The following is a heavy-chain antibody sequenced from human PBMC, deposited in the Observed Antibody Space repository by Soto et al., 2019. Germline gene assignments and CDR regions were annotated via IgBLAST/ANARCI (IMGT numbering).Heavy chain of an antibody. Sequence: QVQLVESGGGVVQPGRSLRLSCAASGFTFSSYGMHWVRQAPGKGLEWVAGISYDGSNKYYADSVKGRFTISRDNSKNTLYLQMNSLRSEDTAVYYCAKDSGYSGYANYYYYGMDVWGQGTTVTVSS. V-gene: IGHV3-30*18. CDR1: GFTFSSYG. D-gene: IGHD5-12*01. CDR2: ISYDGSNK. CDR3: AKDSGYSGYANYYYYGMDV. J-gene: IGHJ6*02.